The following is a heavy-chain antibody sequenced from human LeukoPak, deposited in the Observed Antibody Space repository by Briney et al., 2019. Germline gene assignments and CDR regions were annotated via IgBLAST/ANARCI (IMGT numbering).Heavy chain of an antibody. CDR1: GGSISSGRYY. CDR2: ISTSGST. V-gene: IGHV4-61*02. D-gene: IGHD3-22*01. Sequence: SQTLSLTCTVSGGSISSGRYYWSWIRQPAGKGLEWVGRISTSGSTNYNPSLKSRVTISVDTSKNQLSLKLSSVTAADTAVYYCARGGSTYYYDSSGYREQGVGAFDIWGQGTMVTVSS. CDR3: ARGGSTYYYDSSGYREQGVGAFDI. J-gene: IGHJ3*02.